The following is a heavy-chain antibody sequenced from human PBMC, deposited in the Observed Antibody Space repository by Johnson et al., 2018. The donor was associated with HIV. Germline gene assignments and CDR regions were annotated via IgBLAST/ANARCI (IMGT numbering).Heavy chain of an antibody. Sequence: QMLLVESGGGVVQPGMSLRLSCAASGFTFSSYGMHWVRQAPGKGLEWVSVIYSGGSTYYADSVKGRFTISRDNSKNTLYLQMNSLRIEDTAVYYCASVDTAMVDTFDIWGQGTMVTVSS. D-gene: IGHD5-18*01. CDR3: ASVDTAMVDTFDI. V-gene: IGHV3-NL1*01. CDR1: GFTFSSYG. J-gene: IGHJ3*02. CDR2: IYSGGST.